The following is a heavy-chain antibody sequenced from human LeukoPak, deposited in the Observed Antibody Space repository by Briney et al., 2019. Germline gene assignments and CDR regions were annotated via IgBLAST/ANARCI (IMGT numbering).Heavy chain of an antibody. V-gene: IGHV3-23*01. J-gene: IGHJ4*02. Sequence: GGSLRLSCAASGFTFSSYAMSWVRQAPGKGLEWVSAISGSGGSTYYADSVKGRFTISRDNSKNSLYLQMNSLRTEDTALYYCAKDKNTAMAPDYWGQGTLVTVSS. CDR3: AKDKNTAMAPDY. CDR2: ISGSGGST. CDR1: GFTFSSYA. D-gene: IGHD5-18*01.